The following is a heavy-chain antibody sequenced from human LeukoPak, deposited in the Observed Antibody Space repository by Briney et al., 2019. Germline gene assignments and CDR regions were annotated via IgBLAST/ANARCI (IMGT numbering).Heavy chain of an antibody. V-gene: IGHV3-23*01. CDR2: ISGSGGST. Sequence: GGSLRLSCAASGFIFTNHAMNWVRQGPGKGLEWVSGISGSGGSTYYAGSVKGRFTISRDNSKNTLYMQMNSLRAEETAVYYCAKGFRSGTYPLDYWGQGTLVTVSS. D-gene: IGHD3-10*01. CDR3: AKGFRSGTYPLDY. J-gene: IGHJ4*02. CDR1: GFIFTNHA.